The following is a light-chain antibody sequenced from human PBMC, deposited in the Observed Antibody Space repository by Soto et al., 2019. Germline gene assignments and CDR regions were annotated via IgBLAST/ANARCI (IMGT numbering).Light chain of an antibody. V-gene: IGKV1-33*01. J-gene: IGKJ5*01. CDR1: QDIFNY. CDR2: DAS. CDR3: QQYDKFLT. Sequence: EIKMYHAPSSLSASIRDRVTITCQASQDIFNYLDWFQQKPGKAPKLLIYDASHLATGVPSRFSGSGSGTHFTFTITSLQPEDVGTYYCQQYDKFLTLGQGTRLEIK.